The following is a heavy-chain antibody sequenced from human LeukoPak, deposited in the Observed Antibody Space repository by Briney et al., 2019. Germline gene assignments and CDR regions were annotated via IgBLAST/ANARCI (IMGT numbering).Heavy chain of an antibody. CDR1: GSTFVNYA. D-gene: IGHD6-19*01. J-gene: IGHJ4*02. CDR3: AKARLSTGWAYNDY. V-gene: IGHV3-23*01. CDR2: VVGAGTTT. Sequence: GGSLGLSCAASGSTFVNYAMSWVRQAPGKGLEWVSAVVGAGTTTFYADSVKGRFTISRDNSKNTVYLQINSLRAGDTAVYYCAKARLSTGWAYNDYWGQGTLVTVSS.